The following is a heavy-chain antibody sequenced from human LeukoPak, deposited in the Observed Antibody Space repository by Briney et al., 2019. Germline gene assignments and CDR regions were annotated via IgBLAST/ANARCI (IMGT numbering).Heavy chain of an antibody. CDR1: GFTFSSYA. CDR3: ARDGQHKAYCSGGSCYFRAFDI. Sequence: PGRSLRLSCAASGFTFSSYAMHWVRQAPGKGLGWVAVISYDGSNKYYADSVKGRFTISRDNSKNTLYLQMNSLRAEDTAVYYCARDGQHKAYCSGGSCYFRAFDIWGQGTMVTVSS. D-gene: IGHD2-15*01. CDR2: ISYDGSNK. V-gene: IGHV3-30-3*01. J-gene: IGHJ3*02.